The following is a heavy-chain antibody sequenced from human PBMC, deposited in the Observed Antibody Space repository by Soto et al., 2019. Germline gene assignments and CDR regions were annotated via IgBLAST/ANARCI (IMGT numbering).Heavy chain of an antibody. D-gene: IGHD6-13*01. CDR3: ARDQGSHPGD. Sequence: QVQLRESGPGLVRPSGTLSLTCAVSGGSISNGQWWSWVRQAPGKGLEWIGEIYHSGSTNYNPSLKSLVTMSVVPSKNLFSLTLNSVTAADTAFYYCARDQGSHPGDWGQGTLVSVSS. J-gene: IGHJ4*02. CDR1: GGSISNGQW. CDR2: IYHSGST. V-gene: IGHV4-4*02.